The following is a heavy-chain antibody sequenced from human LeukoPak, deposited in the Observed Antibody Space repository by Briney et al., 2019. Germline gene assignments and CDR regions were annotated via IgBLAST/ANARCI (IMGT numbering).Heavy chain of an antibody. CDR2: IYHSGST. J-gene: IGHJ3*02. Sequence: SETLSLTCTVSGYSISSGYYWGWIRQPPGKGLEWIGSIYHSGSTYYNPSLKSRVTISVDTSKNQFSLKLSSVTAADTAVYYCARDHRPYYYDSSGYVLAFDIWGQGTMVTVSS. CDR3: ARDHRPYYYDSSGYVLAFDI. V-gene: IGHV4-38-2*02. CDR1: GYSISSGYY. D-gene: IGHD3-22*01.